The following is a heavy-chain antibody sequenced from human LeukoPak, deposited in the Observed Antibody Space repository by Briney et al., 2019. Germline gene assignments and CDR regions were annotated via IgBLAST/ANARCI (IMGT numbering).Heavy chain of an antibody. D-gene: IGHD1-26*01. J-gene: IGHJ4*02. Sequence: GGSLRLSCAASGFTLSSYWMSWVRQAPGKGLEWMANIKRDGSEKYYVDSVKGRFSISRDNAKNSLYLQMNSLRVEDTAVYYCVRDDGATKPCWGQGTLVTVSS. V-gene: IGHV3-7*01. CDR2: IKRDGSEK. CDR3: VRDDGATKPC. CDR1: GFTLSSYW.